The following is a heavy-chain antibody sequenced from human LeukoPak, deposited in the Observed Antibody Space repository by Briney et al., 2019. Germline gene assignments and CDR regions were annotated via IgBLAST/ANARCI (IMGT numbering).Heavy chain of an antibody. Sequence: GGSLRLSCAASGFTFSSYAMSWVRQAPGKGLEWVSAISGSGGSTYYADSVKGRFTISRDNSKNTLYLQMNSLRAEDTAVYYCAKDSQAAIFGVVISFDYWGQGTLVTVS. J-gene: IGHJ4*02. D-gene: IGHD3-3*01. CDR2: ISGSGGST. V-gene: IGHV3-23*01. CDR1: GFTFSSYA. CDR3: AKDSQAAIFGVVISFDY.